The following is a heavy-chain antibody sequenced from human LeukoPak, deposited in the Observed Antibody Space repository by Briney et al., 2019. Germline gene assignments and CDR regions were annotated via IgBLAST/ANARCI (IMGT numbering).Heavy chain of an antibody. CDR1: GFIFIDYD. Sequence: GGSLRLSCAASGFIFIDYDFHWVRQAPGKGLEWLAYISKDAAFMFYADSVRGRFTVSRDNSKRTVYLQLNSLRAEDTALYYCARDLMWLVDYWGQGTLVTVSS. D-gene: IGHD6-19*01. CDR2: ISKDAAFM. V-gene: IGHV3-30*04. J-gene: IGHJ4*02. CDR3: ARDLMWLVDY.